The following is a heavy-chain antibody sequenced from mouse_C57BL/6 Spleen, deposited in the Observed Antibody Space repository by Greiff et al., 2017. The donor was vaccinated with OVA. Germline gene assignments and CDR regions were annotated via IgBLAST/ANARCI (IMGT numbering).Heavy chain of an antibody. CDR1: GFTFSSYA. Sequence: EVQLVESGEGLVKPGGSLKLSCAASGFTFSSYAMSWVRQTPEKRLEWVAYISSGGDYIYYADTVKGRFTISRDNARNTLYLQMSSLKSEDTAMYYCTRDEDGYYGFDYWGQGTTLTVSS. J-gene: IGHJ2*01. CDR2: ISSGGDYI. CDR3: TRDEDGYYGFDY. V-gene: IGHV5-9-1*02. D-gene: IGHD2-3*01.